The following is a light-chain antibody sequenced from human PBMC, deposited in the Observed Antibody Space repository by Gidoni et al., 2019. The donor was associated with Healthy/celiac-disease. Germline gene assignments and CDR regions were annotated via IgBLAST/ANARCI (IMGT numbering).Light chain of an antibody. CDR2: DVS. J-gene: IGLJ2*01. Sequence: QAALNKPASVSGSPGQSITISCTGTSSEVGGYNYVSWYQQPPGKAPKLMIYDVSNRPSGVSNRFSGSKSGNTASLTISGLQAEDEADYYCSSYTSSSTLLFGGGTKLTVL. V-gene: IGLV2-14*01. CDR1: SSEVGGYNY. CDR3: SSYTSSSTLL.